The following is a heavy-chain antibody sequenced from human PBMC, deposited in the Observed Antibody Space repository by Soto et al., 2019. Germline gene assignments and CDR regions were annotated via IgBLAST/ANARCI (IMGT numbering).Heavy chain of an antibody. Sequence: EVQLLESGGGLVQPGGSLRLSCAASGFTFSNYAMSWVRQAPGKGLEWVSAISGSGGSTYYADSVKGRFTISRDNSNNTLYLQMNSLRAEDTAVYYCAKDPRVHYSDSGSSSYWGQGTLVTVSS. CDR2: ISGSGGST. D-gene: IGHD3-10*01. V-gene: IGHV3-23*01. CDR3: AKDPRVHYSDSGSSSY. J-gene: IGHJ4*02. CDR1: GFTFSNYA.